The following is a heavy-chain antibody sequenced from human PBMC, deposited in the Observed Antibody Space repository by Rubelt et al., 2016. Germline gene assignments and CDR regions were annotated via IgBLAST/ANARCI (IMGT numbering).Heavy chain of an antibody. CDR1: GGSISSSSYY. J-gene: IGHJ4*02. D-gene: IGHD5-12*01. V-gene: IGHV4-39*01. CDR2: IYYSGST. CDR3: ARYWGYDPFDY. Sequence: QLQLQESGPGLVTPSETLSLTCTVSGGSISSSSYYWGWIRQPPGKGLEWIGSIYYSGSTYYSPSLKSRVTISVDTSKNQFSLKLNAVTAADTAVYYCARYWGYDPFDYWGQGTLVTVSS.